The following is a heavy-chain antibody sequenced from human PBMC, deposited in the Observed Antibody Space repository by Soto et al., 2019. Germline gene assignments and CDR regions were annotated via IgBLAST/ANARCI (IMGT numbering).Heavy chain of an antibody. V-gene: IGHV3-7*03. D-gene: IGHD3-3*01. CDR3: ARSITTLGVVTISDDNWFDP. CDR1: GLTFSSYW. J-gene: IGHJ5*02. CDR2: IKPDGSEK. Sequence: EGQLVESGGGLVQPGGSLRLSCEASGLTFSSYWMTWVRQAPGKGLEWVADIKPDGSEKYYVDSVEGRFTISRDNAKNSIYLEMNSLRVEDTAVYYCARSITTLGVVTISDDNWFDPWGQGTRSPSPQ.